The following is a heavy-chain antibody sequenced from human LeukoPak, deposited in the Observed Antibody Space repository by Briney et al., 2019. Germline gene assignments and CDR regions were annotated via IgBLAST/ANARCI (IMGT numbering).Heavy chain of an antibody. V-gene: IGHV4-61*02. J-gene: IGHJ4*02. D-gene: IGHD2-2*02. CDR3: AREASYCSSTSCYTYHFDY. Sequence: PSETLSLTCTVSGGSISSGSYYWSWIRQPAGKGLEWIGRIYTSGSTNYKPDLKSRVSISGDTSKNQVSLKLSSVTAADTAVYYCAREASYCSSTSCYTYHFDYWGQGTLVTVSS. CDR1: GGSISSGSYY. CDR2: IYTSGST.